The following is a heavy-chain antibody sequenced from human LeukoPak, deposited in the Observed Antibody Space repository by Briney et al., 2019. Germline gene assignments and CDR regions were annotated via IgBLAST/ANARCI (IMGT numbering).Heavy chain of an antibody. V-gene: IGHV3-9*01. Sequence: GGSLRLSCAASGFTFDDYAMHWVRQAPGKGLEWVSGISWNSGSIGYADSVKGRFTISRDNAKNSLYLQMNSLRAEDTALYYCAKSLGGYISPIDAFDIWGQGTMVTVSS. D-gene: IGHD5-18*01. CDR2: ISWNSGSI. J-gene: IGHJ3*02. CDR3: AKSLGGYISPIDAFDI. CDR1: GFTFDDYA.